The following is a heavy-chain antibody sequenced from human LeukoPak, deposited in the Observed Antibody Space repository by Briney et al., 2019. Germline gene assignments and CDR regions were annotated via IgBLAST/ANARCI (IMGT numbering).Heavy chain of an antibody. Sequence: ASVKVSCKVSGYTLTELSMHWLRQAPGKGLEWMGGFDPEDGETIYAQKFQGRVTMTEDTSTDTAYMELSSLRSEDTAVYYCATVHCSGGSCYSVKDAFDIWGQGTMVTVSS. J-gene: IGHJ3*02. CDR1: GYTLTELS. CDR2: FDPEDGET. CDR3: ATVHCSGGSCYSVKDAFDI. D-gene: IGHD2-15*01. V-gene: IGHV1-24*01.